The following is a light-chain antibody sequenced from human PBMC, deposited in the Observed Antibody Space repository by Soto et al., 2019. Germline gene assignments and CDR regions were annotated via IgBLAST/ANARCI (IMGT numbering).Light chain of an antibody. CDR2: AAS. CDR1: ETISTF. Sequence: DIQLTLSPSSLSASVGDRVTMTCRASETISTFLNWYQHKPGKAPRLLISAASRLQSGVPPRFSGSGSGTEFTLTINSLRPEDFASYYCQQSYSSSPITFGPGTRLEIK. V-gene: IGKV1-39*01. J-gene: IGKJ5*01. CDR3: QQSYSSSPIT.